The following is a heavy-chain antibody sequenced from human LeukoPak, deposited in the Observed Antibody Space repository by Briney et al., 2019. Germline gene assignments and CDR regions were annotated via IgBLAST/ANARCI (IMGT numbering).Heavy chain of an antibody. V-gene: IGHV1-2*02. CDR2: INPNSGGT. CDR3: ARACPPFYYYGMDV. CDR1: GYTFTGYY. J-gene: IGHJ6*02. Sequence: ASVKVSCKASGYTFTGYYMHWVRQAPGQGLEWMGWINPNSGGTNYAQKFQGRVTMTRDTSISTPYMELSRLRSDDTAVYYCARACPPFYYYGMDVWGQGTTVTVSS.